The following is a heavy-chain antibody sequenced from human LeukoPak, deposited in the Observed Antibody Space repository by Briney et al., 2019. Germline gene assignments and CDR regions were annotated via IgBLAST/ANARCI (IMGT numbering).Heavy chain of an antibody. V-gene: IGHV4-38-2*02. CDR1: GYSISSGYC. Sequence: SETLSLTCTVSGYSISSGYCWGWIRQPPGKGLEWIGCIYHSVSTNYNPSLKSRVTISVDTSKNQFSLKLSSVTAADTAVYYCARVNYDYVLDYWGQGTLVTVSS. CDR3: ARVNYDYVLDY. CDR2: IYHSVST. J-gene: IGHJ4*02. D-gene: IGHD3-16*01.